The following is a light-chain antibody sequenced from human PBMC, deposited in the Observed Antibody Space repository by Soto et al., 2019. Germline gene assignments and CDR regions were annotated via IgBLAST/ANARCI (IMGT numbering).Light chain of an antibody. CDR1: SSDVGSYKP. Sequence: QSVLTQPASVSGSPGQSITISCTGTSSDVGSYKPVSWYQQRPGKAPKLMIYEGSKRPSGLSNRFSGSKSGNTASLTISGLQAEDEADYYCCSYAGSGTWVFGGGTKLTVL. CDR2: EGS. CDR3: CSYAGSGTWV. J-gene: IGLJ3*02. V-gene: IGLV2-23*01.